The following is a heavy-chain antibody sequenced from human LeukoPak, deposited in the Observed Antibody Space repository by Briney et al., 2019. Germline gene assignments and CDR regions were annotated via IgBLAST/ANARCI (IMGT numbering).Heavy chain of an antibody. V-gene: IGHV3-23*01. J-gene: IGHJ6*02. D-gene: IGHD4-17*01. CDR1: GFTFSSYA. Sequence: GGSLRLSCAASGFTFSSYAMSWVRQAPGKGLEWVSAISGSGGSTYYADSVKGRFTISRDNSKNTLYLQMNSLRAEDTAVYYCAKAGDYDRYYYYGMDVWGQGTTVTVSS. CDR3: AKAGDYDRYYYYGMDV. CDR2: ISGSGGST.